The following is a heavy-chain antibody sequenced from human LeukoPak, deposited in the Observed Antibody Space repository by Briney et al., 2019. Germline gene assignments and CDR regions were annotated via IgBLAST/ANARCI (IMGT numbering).Heavy chain of an antibody. V-gene: IGHV3-23*01. CDR2: TSGTSGST. Sequence: QPGGSLRLSCAASGFTFSSYAMSWVRQAPGKGLEWVSSTSGTSGSTFYADSVQGRFTISRDNSKNTLYLQMNSLRAEDTAVYYCAKVPFDWISSTNYYYYMDVWGKGTTVTVSS. D-gene: IGHD3-9*01. J-gene: IGHJ6*03. CDR1: GFTFSSYA. CDR3: AKVPFDWISSTNYYYYMDV.